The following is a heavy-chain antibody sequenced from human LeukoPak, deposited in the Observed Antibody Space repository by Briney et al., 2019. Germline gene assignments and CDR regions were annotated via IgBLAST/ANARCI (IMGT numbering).Heavy chain of an antibody. CDR3: AKSRDLYSYGLAIDY. D-gene: IGHD5-18*01. V-gene: IGHV3-53*01. J-gene: IGHJ4*02. CDR2: IYGGADT. Sequence: GGSLRLSCAASGLTVSSNHMSWVRQAPGKGLEWISVIYGGADTYYADSVKGRFTISRDNSKNTLYLHLNSLRAEDTAVYYCAKSRDLYSYGLAIDYWGQGTLVTVSS. CDR1: GLTVSSNH.